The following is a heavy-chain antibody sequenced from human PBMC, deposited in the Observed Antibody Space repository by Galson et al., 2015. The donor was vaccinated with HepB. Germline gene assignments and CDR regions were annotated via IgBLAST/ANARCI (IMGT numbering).Heavy chain of an antibody. CDR3: ARPRSSGSYYRLHGMDV. CDR2: INPSGGST. V-gene: IGHV1-46*01. J-gene: IGHJ6*02. D-gene: IGHD3-10*01. CDR1: GGTFSSYA. Sequence: SVKVSCKASGGTFSSYAISWVRQAPGQGLEWMGIINPSGGSTSYAQKFQGRVTMTRDTSTSTVYMELSSLRSEDTAVYYCARPRSSGSYYRLHGMDVWGQGTTVTVSS.